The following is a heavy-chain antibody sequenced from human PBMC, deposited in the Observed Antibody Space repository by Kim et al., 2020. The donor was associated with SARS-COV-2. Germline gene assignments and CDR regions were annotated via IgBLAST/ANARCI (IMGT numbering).Heavy chain of an antibody. CDR3: AREGRTGYYIDY. J-gene: IGHJ4*02. D-gene: IGHD3-9*01. Sequence: YYADSVKCRFTISRDNAKNSLYLQMNSLRDEDTAVYYCAREGRTGYYIDYWGQGTLVTVSS. V-gene: IGHV3-48*02.